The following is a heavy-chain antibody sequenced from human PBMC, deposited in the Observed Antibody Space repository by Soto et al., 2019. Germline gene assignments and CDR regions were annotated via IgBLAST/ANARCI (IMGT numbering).Heavy chain of an antibody. CDR2: ISGSGDST. D-gene: IGHD3-3*01. Sequence: PGGSLRLSCAASGFTSDHYAIHWVRQAPGKGLEWVSAISGSGDSTYYADSVKGRFTISRDNSKNTLYLQMNSLRAEDTAVYYCAKDRHTLEWLLYGPFDYWGQGTLVTVSS. J-gene: IGHJ4*02. V-gene: IGHV3-23*01. CDR3: AKDRHTLEWLLYGPFDY. CDR1: GFTSDHYA.